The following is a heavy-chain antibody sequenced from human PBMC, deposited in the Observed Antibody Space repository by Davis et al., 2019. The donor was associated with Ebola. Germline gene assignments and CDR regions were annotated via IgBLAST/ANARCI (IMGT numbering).Heavy chain of an antibody. CDR3: ARSSYQPDY. CDR1: GGPISSYY. CDR2: ISGSGGDP. J-gene: IGHJ4*02. D-gene: IGHD2-2*01. Sequence: PSETLSLTCTVSGGPISSYYWSWVRQAPGKGLEWVSRISGSGGDPHYADSVKGRFSISRDSTSNTLYLQMNGLRAEDTAVYYCARSSYQPDYWGQGTLVTVSS. V-gene: IGHV3-23*01.